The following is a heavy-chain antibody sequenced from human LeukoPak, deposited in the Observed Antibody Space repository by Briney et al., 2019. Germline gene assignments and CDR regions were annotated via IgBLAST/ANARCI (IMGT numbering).Heavy chain of an antibody. J-gene: IGHJ4*02. V-gene: IGHV4-59*01. CDR3: ARDIAAAGIFTN. Sequence: SETLSLTCTVSGGSISSYYWSWIRQPPGKGLEWIGYIYYSGSTNYNPSLKSRVTISVDTSKNQFSLKLSSVTAADTAVYYCARDIAAAGIFTNWGQGTLVTVSS. CDR2: IYYSGST. D-gene: IGHD6-13*01. CDR1: GGSISSYY.